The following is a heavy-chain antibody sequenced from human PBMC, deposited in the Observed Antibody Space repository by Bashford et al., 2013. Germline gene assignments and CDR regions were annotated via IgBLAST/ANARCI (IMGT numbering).Heavy chain of an antibody. CDR3: AKGNCSTTACPFDF. J-gene: IGHJ5*01. V-gene: IGHV3-23*01. Sequence: GSLRLSCVTSGFIFDDYAMNWVRQAPGKGLEWVSVISAAGTGTYYADSVKGRFTISRDKSKNTVFLQMNGLRAADTAVYYCAKGNCSTTACPFDFWGQGTQVTVSS. CDR2: ISAAGTGT. CDR1: GFIFDDYA. D-gene: IGHD2-2*01.